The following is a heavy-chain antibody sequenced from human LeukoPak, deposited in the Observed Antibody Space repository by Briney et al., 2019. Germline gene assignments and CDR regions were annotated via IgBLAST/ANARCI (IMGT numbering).Heavy chain of an antibody. CDR3: ARLSSGGYYDSSGYDSDY. Sequence: SVTLSLTCTVSGGSISSSSYYWGWIRQPPGKGLERIGGTSYSGSTYYNPSLKIRVTISVDTSKNQFSLKLSSVTAADTAVYYCARLSSGGYYDSSGYDSDYWGQGTLVTVSS. J-gene: IGHJ4*02. CDR1: GGSISSSSYY. D-gene: IGHD3-22*01. V-gene: IGHV4-39*01. CDR2: TSYSGST.